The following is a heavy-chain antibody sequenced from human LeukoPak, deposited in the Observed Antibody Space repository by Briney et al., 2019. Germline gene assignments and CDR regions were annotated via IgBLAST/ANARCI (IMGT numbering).Heavy chain of an antibody. D-gene: IGHD6-13*01. CDR1: GGSISSGDYY. J-gene: IGHJ3*02. V-gene: IGHV4-30-4*08. Sequence: SQTQSLTCTVSGGSISSGDYYWSWIRQPPGKGLEWIGYIYYSGSTYYNPSLKSRVTISVDTSKNQFSLKLSSVTAAYTAVYYCARNRYSSSWYEAFDIWGQGTMVTVSS. CDR3: ARNRYSSSWYEAFDI. CDR2: IYYSGST.